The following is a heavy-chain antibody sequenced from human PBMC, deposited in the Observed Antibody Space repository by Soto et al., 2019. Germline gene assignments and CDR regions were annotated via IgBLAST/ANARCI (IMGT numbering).Heavy chain of an antibody. J-gene: IGHJ4*02. Sequence: QVQLVQSGAEVKNPGSSVKVSCKTSGGTFNSYLIDWVRQAPGHGLEWMGGIIPAFGTAKYAQKFQGRVTITADKYTTTAYMELRTLTSEDTAVYYCARGLDQPPVGLYFDTWGQGTLVTVSS. D-gene: IGHD2-2*01. CDR1: GGTFNSYL. V-gene: IGHV1-69*06. CDR2: IIPAFGTA. CDR3: ARGLDQPPVGLYFDT.